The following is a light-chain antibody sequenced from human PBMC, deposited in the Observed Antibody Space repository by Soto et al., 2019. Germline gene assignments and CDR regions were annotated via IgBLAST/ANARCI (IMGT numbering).Light chain of an antibody. CDR1: SSDVGAYIY. Sequence: QPASVSGSPGQSIAISCTGTSSDVGAYIYVSWYQHHPGKAPKLILYDVSARPSGVSDRFSGSKSGNTASLTISGLQPEDEADYYCSSYTSSSTEVFGTGTKVTVL. V-gene: IGLV2-14*03. CDR3: SSYTSSSTEV. CDR2: DVS. J-gene: IGLJ1*01.